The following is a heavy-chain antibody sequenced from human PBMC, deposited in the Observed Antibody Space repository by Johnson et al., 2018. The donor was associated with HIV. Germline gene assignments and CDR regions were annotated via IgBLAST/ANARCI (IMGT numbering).Heavy chain of an antibody. Sequence: QVLLVESGGGVVQPGRSLRLSCVTSGFTFSSYGMHWVRQAPGKGLEWVAVIWYDGSEKYYADSVKGRFTISRDNPKNSLYLQMNSLKTEDTGVYFCTADPIFLGYYFHSSPWGQGTMVTVSS. V-gene: IGHV3-33*01. CDR2: IWYDGSEK. J-gene: IGHJ3*01. D-gene: IGHD3-22*01. CDR1: GFTFSSYG. CDR3: TADPIFLGYYFHSSP.